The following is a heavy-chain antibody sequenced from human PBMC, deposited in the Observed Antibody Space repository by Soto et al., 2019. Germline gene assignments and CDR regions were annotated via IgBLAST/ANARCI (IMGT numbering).Heavy chain of an antibody. V-gene: IGHV1-69*02. D-gene: IGHD3-10*01. Sequence: QVQLVQSGAEVKRPGSSVKVSCKASGDTFNFYSINWVRQAPGLGLEWMGRVNPIVSMANYAQKFQGRVTMTADQSTSTAYMELSSLRSEDTAIYVCASSYGSGYRAFDYWGQGHLVTVSS. J-gene: IGHJ4*02. CDR3: ASSYGSGYRAFDY. CDR2: VNPIVSMA. CDR1: GDTFNFYS.